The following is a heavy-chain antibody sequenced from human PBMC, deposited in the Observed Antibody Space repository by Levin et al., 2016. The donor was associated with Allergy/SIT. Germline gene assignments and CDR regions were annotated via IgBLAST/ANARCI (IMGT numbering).Heavy chain of an antibody. V-gene: IGHV4-31*03. CDR2: VYYSGNT. CDR1: GASINTPNYY. Sequence: SETLSLTCTVSGASINTPNYYWSWIRQFPGKGLEWIGYVYYSGNTYFNPSLASRLTISLDTSKNQFSLKLTSVTAADSAVYYCAATSYGITVDYLDFWGQGTLVTVSS. J-gene: IGHJ4*02. CDR3: AATSYGITVDYLDF. D-gene: IGHD3-10*01.